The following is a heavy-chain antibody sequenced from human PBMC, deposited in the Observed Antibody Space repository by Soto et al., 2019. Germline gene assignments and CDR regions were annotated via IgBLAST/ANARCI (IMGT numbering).Heavy chain of an antibody. J-gene: IGHJ4*02. D-gene: IGHD2-15*01. Sequence: SETLSLTCSVSGGSIRNFYWSWIRQSPGKGLEWIGFIFHSGNAKYNPSLQSRASMSIDTSKNQFSLSLESVTAADTAVYFCARAHAPTLPFDFWGQGTLVTVSS. CDR3: ARAHAPTLPFDF. V-gene: IGHV4-59*01. CDR1: GGSIRNFY. CDR2: IFHSGNA.